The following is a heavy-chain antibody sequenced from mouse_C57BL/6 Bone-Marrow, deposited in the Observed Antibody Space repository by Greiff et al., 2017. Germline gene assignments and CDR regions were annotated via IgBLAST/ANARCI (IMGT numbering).Heavy chain of an antibody. CDR2: ISNLAYSI. Sequence: EVKLVESGGGLVQPGGSLKLSCAASGFTFSDYGMAWVRQAPRKGPEWVAFISNLAYSIYYADTVTGRFTISRENGKNTLYLEMSSLRSEDTAMYYCARQHRAYYYGSGYFDGYFDVWGTGTTVTVSS. CDR1: GFTFSDYG. CDR3: ARQHRAYYYGSGYFDGYFDV. J-gene: IGHJ1*03. D-gene: IGHD1-1*01. V-gene: IGHV5-15*01.